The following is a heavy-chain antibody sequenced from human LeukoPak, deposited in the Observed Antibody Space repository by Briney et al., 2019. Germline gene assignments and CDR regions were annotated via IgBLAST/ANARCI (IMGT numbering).Heavy chain of an antibody. V-gene: IGHV3-66*01. J-gene: IGHJ4*02. CDR3: ARVDYSDYGFDH. Sequence: GGSLRLSCAASGFTVSSNYMSWVRQAPGKGLEWVSVIYSGGSTYYADSVKGRFTISRDNSKNTLYLQMNSLRAEDTAVYYCARVDYSDYGFDHWGQGTLVTVSS. CDR2: IYSGGST. CDR1: GFTVSSNY. D-gene: IGHD4-11*01.